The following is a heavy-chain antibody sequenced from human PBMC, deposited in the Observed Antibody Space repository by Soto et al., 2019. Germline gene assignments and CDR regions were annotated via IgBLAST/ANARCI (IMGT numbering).Heavy chain of an antibody. Sequence: EVQLVESGGGLVKPGGSLRLSCAASGFTFSSYSMNWVRQAPGKGLEWVSSISSSSSYIYYADSVKGRFTIYRDNAKDTLYLQMNSLRAEDTAVYYCARDGIVDTATGFVAFDIWGQGTMVTVSS. V-gene: IGHV3-21*01. CDR1: GFTFSSYS. D-gene: IGHD5-18*01. CDR2: ISSSSSYI. CDR3: ARDGIVDTATGFVAFDI. J-gene: IGHJ3*02.